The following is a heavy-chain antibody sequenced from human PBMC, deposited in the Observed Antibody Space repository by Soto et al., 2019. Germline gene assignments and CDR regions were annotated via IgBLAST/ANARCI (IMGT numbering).Heavy chain of an antibody. V-gene: IGHV2-5*01. CDR1: WISLRTSGVG. J-gene: IGHJ6*02. D-gene: IGHD3-10*01. Sequence: HITLKESGPALVKPTQPITLTCTFSWISLRTSGVGVAWIRQPPGNALEWLALIYWNDDKRYSPFLKSKRTINKDTSKTQVVLTLTNMHPVDTATYYCAHRSEPECWFWALVYLYFYCGLDLWGQGTTVTVPS. CDR2: IYWNDDK. CDR3: AHRSEPECWFWALVYLYFYCGLDL.